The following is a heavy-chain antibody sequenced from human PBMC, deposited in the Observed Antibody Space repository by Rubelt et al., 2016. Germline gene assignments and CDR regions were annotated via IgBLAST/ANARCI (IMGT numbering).Heavy chain of an antibody. J-gene: IGHJ4*02. CDR2: INHSGGT. Sequence: QVQLQQWGAGLLKPSETLSLTCGFYGGSFSSYYWIWIRQPPGKGLEWIGEINHSGGTGYNPSLKSRVTISVDRSKSQFSRNRRSVIAADTAVYYCARHKKSGTTVGYCFDYWGQGILVTVSS. V-gene: IGHV4-34*02. CDR3: ARHKKSGTTVGYCFDY. CDR1: GGSFSSYY. D-gene: IGHD1-7*01.